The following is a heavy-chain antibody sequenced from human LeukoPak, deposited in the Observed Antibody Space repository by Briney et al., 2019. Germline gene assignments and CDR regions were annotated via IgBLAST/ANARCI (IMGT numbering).Heavy chain of an antibody. CDR2: ISAYNANT. CDR3: ARDYCSSTSCYFDY. J-gene: IGHJ4*02. CDR1: GYSFTTYG. Sequence: ASVKVSRKASGYSFTTYGISWVRQAPGQGLEWMGWISAYNANTNYALKLQGRVTMTTDTSTSTAYMELRSLRSDDTAVYYCARDYCSSTSCYFDYWGQGTLVTVSS. V-gene: IGHV1-18*01. D-gene: IGHD2-2*01.